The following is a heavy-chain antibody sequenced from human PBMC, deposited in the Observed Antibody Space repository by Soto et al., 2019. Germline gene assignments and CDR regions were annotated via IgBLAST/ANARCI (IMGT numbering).Heavy chain of an antibody. D-gene: IGHD3-10*01. CDR2: IYYSGST. Sequence: PGGSLRLSCAASGFTFSSYAMSWIRQPPGKGLEWIGYIYYSGSTNYNPSIKSRVTISVDTSKNQFSLKLSSVTAADTAVYYCARGVEYYGSGSYHSPQGLYYYYGMDVWGQGTTVTVSS. CDR1: GFTFSSYA. CDR3: ARGVEYYGSGSYHSPQGLYYYYGMDV. J-gene: IGHJ6*02. V-gene: IGHV4-59*01.